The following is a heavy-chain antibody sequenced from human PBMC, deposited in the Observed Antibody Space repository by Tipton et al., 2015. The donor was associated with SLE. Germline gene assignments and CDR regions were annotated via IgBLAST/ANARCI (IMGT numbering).Heavy chain of an antibody. V-gene: IGHV4-59*12. CDR2: GYISHTGTT. D-gene: IGHD1-26*01. CDR3: ARSQGAFGY. Sequence: LRLSCTVSGGAISNYYWSWIRQPPGKGLEWIGYGYISHTGTTNYNPSLKSRVTISVDTSKNQFSLKLSSVTAADTAVYYCARSQGAFGYWGQGTLVTVSS. CDR1: GGAISNYY. J-gene: IGHJ4*02.